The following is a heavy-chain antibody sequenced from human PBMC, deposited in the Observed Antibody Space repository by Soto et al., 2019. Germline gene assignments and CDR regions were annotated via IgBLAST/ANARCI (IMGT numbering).Heavy chain of an antibody. V-gene: IGHV3-7*04. CDR1: GFTFSSYW. CDR3: ARGDYRDTSGPFSDAFDV. Sequence: EVQVVESGGGLVQPGGSLRLSCAASGFTFSSYWMSWVRQAPGKGLEWVANIKQDGSQKWYGDSVKGRFTISRDNTKNTLYLQMYSLRDEETAVDYGARGDYRDTSGPFSDAFDVWGQGTMVTVSS. CDR2: IKQDGSQK. D-gene: IGHD3-16*01. J-gene: IGHJ3*01.